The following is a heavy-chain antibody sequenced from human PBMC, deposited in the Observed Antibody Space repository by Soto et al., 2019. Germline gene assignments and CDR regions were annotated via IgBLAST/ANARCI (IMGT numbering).Heavy chain of an antibody. CDR1: GYTFTSYA. CDR2: INAGNGNT. V-gene: IGHV1-3*01. D-gene: IGHD3-10*01. Sequence: ASVKVSCKASGYTFTSYAMHWVRQAPGQRLEWMGRINAGNGNTKYSQKFQGRVTITRDTSASTAYMELSSLRSEDTAVYYCARVGLIKSYGSGIPPDYSWGQGTLVTGSS. CDR3: ARVGLIKSYGSGIPPDYS. J-gene: IGHJ5*02.